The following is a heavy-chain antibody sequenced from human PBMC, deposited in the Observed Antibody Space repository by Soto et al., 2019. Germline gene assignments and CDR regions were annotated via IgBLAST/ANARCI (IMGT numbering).Heavy chain of an antibody. CDR3: ERGRARFLEWLLYLSYNWFDD. D-gene: IGHD3-3*01. V-gene: IGHV4-34*01. J-gene: IGHJ5*02. CDR2: INHSGST. Sequence: SETLSLTCAFYGGSFSGYYWSWIRQPPGKGLEWIGEINHSGSTNYNPSLKSRVTISVDTSKNQFSLKLSSVTAADTAVYYCERGRARFLEWLLYLSYNWFDDWGQGTLVT. CDR1: GGSFSGYY.